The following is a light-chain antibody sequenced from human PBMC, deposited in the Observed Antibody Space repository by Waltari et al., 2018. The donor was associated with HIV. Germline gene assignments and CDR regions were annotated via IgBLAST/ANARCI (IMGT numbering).Light chain of an antibody. J-gene: IGLJ2*01. CDR2: EVT. CDR1: NRDFGGYNS. V-gene: IGLV2-14*01. Sequence: QSPLPHPASVSGSPGPSITISFLGTNRDFGGYNSLSWYQQHPGKAPKLRIYEVTNWPSGISNRFSGSKSGNTASLTISGLQAEDEADYYCSSYTPTNTVIFGGGTKLTVL. CDR3: SSYTPTNTVI.